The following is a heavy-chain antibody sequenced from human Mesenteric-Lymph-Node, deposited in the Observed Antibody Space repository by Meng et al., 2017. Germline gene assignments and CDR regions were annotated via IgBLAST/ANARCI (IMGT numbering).Heavy chain of an antibody. CDR3: ARDGGLRGYY. J-gene: IGHJ4*02. CDR1: GGSISISSSSYY. CDR2: IYYSGST. Sequence: SETLSLTCSVSGGSISISSSSYYWGWIRQPPGKGLEWIGSIYYSGSTYYNPSLKSRVTISVDTSKNQFSLKLSSVTAADTAVYYCARDGGLRGYYWGQGTLVTVSS. V-gene: IGHV4-39*07. D-gene: IGHD3-10*01.